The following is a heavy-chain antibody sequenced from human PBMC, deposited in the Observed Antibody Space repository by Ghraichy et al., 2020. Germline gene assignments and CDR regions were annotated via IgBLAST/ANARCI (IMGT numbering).Heavy chain of an antibody. V-gene: IGHV3-48*02. CDR1: GFTFSSYS. J-gene: IGHJ3*02. Sequence: GGSLRLSCASSGFTFSSYSMNWVRQAPGKGLEWISYIISDSNTRYADSVGGRFTISRDNAKNSLYLQMNSLRDEVAAVYFCARDSRYAFDIWGQGTMVTVSS. CDR3: ARDSRYAFDI. CDR2: IISDSNTR.